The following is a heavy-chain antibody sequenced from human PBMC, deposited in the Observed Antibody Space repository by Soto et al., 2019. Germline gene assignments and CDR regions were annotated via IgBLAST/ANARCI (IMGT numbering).Heavy chain of an antibody. V-gene: IGHV2-5*01. Sequence: KESGPTLVKPTQTLTLTCTFSGFSLSTSGVGVGWIRQPPGKALEWLALIYWNDDKRYSPSLKSRLTITKDTSKSQVVLTMTNMDSVDTATYYCAHYDYSYDYYGMDVWGQGTTVTVSS. CDR1: GFSLSTSGVG. J-gene: IGHJ6*02. CDR3: AHYDYSYDYYGMDV. CDR2: IYWNDDK. D-gene: IGHD4-17*01.